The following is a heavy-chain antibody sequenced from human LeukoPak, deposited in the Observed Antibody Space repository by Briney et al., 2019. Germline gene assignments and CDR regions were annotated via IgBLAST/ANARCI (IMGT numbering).Heavy chain of an antibody. V-gene: IGHV1-69*13. Sequence: SVKVSCRASGGTFSSYAISWVRQAPGQGLEWMGGIIPIFGTANYAQKFQGRVTITADESTSTAYMELSSLRSEDTAVYYCARQSRYYYDSSGYYGMDVWGQGTTVTVSS. J-gene: IGHJ6*02. CDR1: GGTFSSYA. CDR2: IIPIFGTA. D-gene: IGHD3-22*01. CDR3: ARQSRYYYDSSGYYGMDV.